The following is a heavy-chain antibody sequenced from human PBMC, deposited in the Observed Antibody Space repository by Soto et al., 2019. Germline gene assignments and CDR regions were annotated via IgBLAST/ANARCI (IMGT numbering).Heavy chain of an antibody. Sequence: SGPTLVNPTQTLTLTCTFSGFSLTSNDVGVGWIRQPPGKALEWLALIYWDDDKRYSPSLKSRLTITKDTSKNQVVLRMTNMDRVDTATYYCAHSRYSRSSFDYWGQGTLVTVSS. D-gene: IGHD6-6*01. CDR1: GFSLTSNDVG. CDR2: IYWDDDK. J-gene: IGHJ4*02. V-gene: IGHV2-5*02. CDR3: AHSRYSRSSFDY.